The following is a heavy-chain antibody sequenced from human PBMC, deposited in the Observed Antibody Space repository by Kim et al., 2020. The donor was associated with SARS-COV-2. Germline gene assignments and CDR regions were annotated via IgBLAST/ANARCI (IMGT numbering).Heavy chain of an antibody. CDR3: ARGPYYGSGSYPRYDY. Sequence: SETLSLTCAVYGGSFSGYYWSWIRQPPGKGLEWIGEINHSGSTNYNPSLKSRVTISVDTSKNQFSLKLSSVTAADTAVYYCARGPYYGSGSYPRYDYWGQGTLVTVSS. D-gene: IGHD3-10*01. V-gene: IGHV4-34*01. CDR1: GGSFSGYY. CDR2: INHSGST. J-gene: IGHJ4*02.